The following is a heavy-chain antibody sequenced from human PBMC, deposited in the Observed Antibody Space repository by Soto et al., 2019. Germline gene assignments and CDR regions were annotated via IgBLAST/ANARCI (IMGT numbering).Heavy chain of an antibody. D-gene: IGHD3-22*01. Sequence: GGSLRLSCAASGFTVSSNYMSWVRQAPGKGLEWVSVIYSGGSTYYADSVKGRFTISRDNSKNTLYLQMNSLRAEDTAVYYCARDLGDYYDSSGFDYWGQGTLVTVSS. V-gene: IGHV3-53*01. CDR2: IYSGGST. J-gene: IGHJ4*02. CDR3: ARDLGDYYDSSGFDY. CDR1: GFTVSSNY.